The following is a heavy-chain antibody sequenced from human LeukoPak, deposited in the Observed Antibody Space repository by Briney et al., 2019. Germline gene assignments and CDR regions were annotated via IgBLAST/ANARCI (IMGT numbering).Heavy chain of an antibody. V-gene: IGHV3-23*01. CDR1: GFTFSSYV. Sequence: GGSLRLPCAASGFTFSSYVMSWVRQAPGKGLEWVSAISGSDGNTYYADSVKGRFTISRDNSKNTLYLQMNGLRAEDTALYYCAYGSGSFDYWGQGTLVTVSS. CDR3: AYGSGSFDY. D-gene: IGHD3-10*01. J-gene: IGHJ4*02. CDR2: ISGSDGNT.